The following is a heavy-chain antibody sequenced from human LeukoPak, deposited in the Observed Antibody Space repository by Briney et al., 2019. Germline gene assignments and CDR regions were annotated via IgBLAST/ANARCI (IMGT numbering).Heavy chain of an antibody. CDR3: ARRGNYYDSRGLVY. CDR2: INAGNGNT. J-gene: IGHJ4*02. Sequence: ASVKVSCKASGYTFTSYAMQWVRQAPGQRLEWMGWINAGNGNTKYSQKFQGRVTITRDTSASTAYMELSSLRSEDTAVYYCARRGNYYDSRGLVYWGQGTLVTVSS. V-gene: IGHV1-3*01. D-gene: IGHD3-22*01. CDR1: GYTFTSYA.